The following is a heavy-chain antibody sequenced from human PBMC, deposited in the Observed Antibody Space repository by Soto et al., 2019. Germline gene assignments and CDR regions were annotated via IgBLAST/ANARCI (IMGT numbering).Heavy chain of an antibody. Sequence: GGSLRLSCAASGFTYSDYAMGWVRQAPGKGLEWVSSISGSAISTFYADSVKGRLTISRDNPKHTLYLQMDSLTVDATAVYYCAKEKVSTTYNCDYCGQGTLVIVSS. J-gene: IGHJ4*02. V-gene: IGHV3-23*01. CDR3: AKEKVSTTYNCDY. CDR2: ISGSAIST. D-gene: IGHD1-1*01. CDR1: GFTYSDYA.